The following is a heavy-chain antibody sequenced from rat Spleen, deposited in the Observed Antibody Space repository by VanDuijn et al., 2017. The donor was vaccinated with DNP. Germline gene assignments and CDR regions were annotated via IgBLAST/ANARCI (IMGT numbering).Heavy chain of an antibody. V-gene: IGHV5-22*01. CDR1: GFTFSYYG. D-gene: IGHD1-11*01. CDR2: ISYDGGST. CDR3: ARLKYGGYWGAMDA. J-gene: IGHJ4*01. Sequence: EVQLVESGGGLVLPGWSLRLSCAASGFTFSYYGMAWVRQAPKKGLEWVAYISYDGGSTYYGDSVKGRFTISRDNAKSTLYLQMNSLRSEDMATYYCARLKYGGYWGAMDAWGQGTSVTVSS.